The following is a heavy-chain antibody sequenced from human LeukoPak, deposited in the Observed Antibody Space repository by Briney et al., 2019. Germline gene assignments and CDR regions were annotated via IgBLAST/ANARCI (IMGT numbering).Heavy chain of an antibody. CDR3: ARRGRWLQSRLDY. Sequence: PSETLSLTCSVSGDSITGYYWGWIRQPPGKGLEWIGNIYYTGNTYYNSSLKSRVTTSVDTSKNQFSLKLSSVTAADTAVYYCARRGRWLQSRLDYWGQGTLVTVSS. D-gene: IGHD5-24*01. CDR1: GDSITGYY. V-gene: IGHV4-39*07. CDR2: IYYTGNT. J-gene: IGHJ4*02.